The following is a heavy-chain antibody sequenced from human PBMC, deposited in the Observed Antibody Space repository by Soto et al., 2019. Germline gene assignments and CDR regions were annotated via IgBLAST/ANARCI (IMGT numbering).Heavy chain of an antibody. CDR2: IYYSGST. CDR3: ALRGGAYYYGMDV. CDR1: GGSISSGGYY. J-gene: IGHJ6*02. Sequence: PSETLSLTGTVSGGSISSGGYYWSWIRQHPGKGLEWIGYIYYSGSTYYNPSLKSRVTISVDTSKNQFSLKLSSVTAADTAVYYCALRGGAYYYGMDVWGQRTTVTVSS. V-gene: IGHV4-31*03. D-gene: IGHD3-16*01.